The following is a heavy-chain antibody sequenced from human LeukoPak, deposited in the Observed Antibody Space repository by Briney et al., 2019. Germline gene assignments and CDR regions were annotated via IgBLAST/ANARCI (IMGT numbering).Heavy chain of an antibody. J-gene: IGHJ4*02. CDR1: GYTFISYS. V-gene: IGHV1-3*01. Sequence: ASVKVSCKASGYTFISYSMHWVRQAPGQRLEWMGWINAGNGNTKYSQKFQGRVTITRDTSASTAYMELSSLRSEDTAVYYCARSELVYYYFDYWGQGTLVTVSS. CDR2: INAGNGNT. D-gene: IGHD6-6*01. CDR3: ARSELVYYYFDY.